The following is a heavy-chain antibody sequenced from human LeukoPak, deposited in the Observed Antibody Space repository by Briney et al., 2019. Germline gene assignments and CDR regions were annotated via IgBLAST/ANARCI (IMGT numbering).Heavy chain of an antibody. D-gene: IGHD3-22*01. CDR2: INPSGGST. V-gene: IGHV1-46*01. CDR3: ARDLVLAYYDSSGYYSDY. CDR1: GYTFTSYY. J-gene: IGHJ4*02. Sequence: ASVKVSCKASGYTFTSYYMHWVRQAPGQGLEWMGIINPSGGSTSYAQKFQGRVTMTRDMSTSTVYMELSSLRSEDTAVYYCARDLVLAYYDSSGYYSDYWGQGTLVTVSS.